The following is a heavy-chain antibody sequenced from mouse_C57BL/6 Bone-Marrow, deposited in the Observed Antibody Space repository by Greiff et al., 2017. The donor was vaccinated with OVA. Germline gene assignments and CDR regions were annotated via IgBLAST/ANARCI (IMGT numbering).Heavy chain of an antibody. CDR2: ISNGGGST. CDR1: GFTFSDYY. CDR3: ARQSYYSNRFAY. Sequence: EVQGVESGGGLVQPGGSLKLSCAASGFTFSDYYMYWVRQTPEKRLEWVAYISNGGGSTYYPDTVKGRFTISRDNAKNTLYLQMSRLKSEDTALYYCARQSYYSNRFAYWGQGTLVTVSA. D-gene: IGHD2-5*01. V-gene: IGHV5-12*01. J-gene: IGHJ3*01.